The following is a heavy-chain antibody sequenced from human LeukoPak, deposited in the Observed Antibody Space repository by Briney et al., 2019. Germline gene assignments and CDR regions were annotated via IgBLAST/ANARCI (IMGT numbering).Heavy chain of an antibody. V-gene: IGHV4-39*01. J-gene: IGHJ4*02. CDR2: IYYSGST. D-gene: IGHD2-15*01. CDR1: GVSISSSSYY. Sequence: PSETLSLTCTVSGVSISSSSYYWGWIRQPPGKGPAWFGSIYYSGSTYYNPSLKSRVTISVDTSKNQFSLKLSSVTAADTAVYYCARGRRSYCSGGSCYFDYWGQGTLVTVSS. CDR3: ARGRRSYCSGGSCYFDY.